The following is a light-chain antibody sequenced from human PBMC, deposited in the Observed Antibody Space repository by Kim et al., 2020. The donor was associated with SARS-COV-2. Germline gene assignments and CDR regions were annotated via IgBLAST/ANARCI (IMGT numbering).Light chain of an antibody. CDR1: TSVGGGYNY. J-gene: IGLJ3*02. V-gene: IGLV2-14*04. Sequence: GQSITISCAGTTSVGGGYNYVSWYQQPPGKAPLLIFYDITQPPSGLSDRFSGSKSATTASLTISGLQAEDEADYCCCSYASTSTWVFGGGTKVTVL. CDR3: CSYASTSTWV. CDR2: DIT.